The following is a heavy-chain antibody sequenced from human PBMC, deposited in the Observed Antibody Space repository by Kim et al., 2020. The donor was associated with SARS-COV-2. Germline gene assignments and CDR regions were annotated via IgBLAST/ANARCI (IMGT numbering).Heavy chain of an antibody. Sequence: ANYAQKFQGRVTITADESTSTAYMELSSLRSEDTAVYYCARGSNWNYGVYWGQGTLVTVSS. D-gene: IGHD1-7*01. V-gene: IGHV1-69*01. CDR3: ARGSNWNYGVY. J-gene: IGHJ4*02. CDR2: A.